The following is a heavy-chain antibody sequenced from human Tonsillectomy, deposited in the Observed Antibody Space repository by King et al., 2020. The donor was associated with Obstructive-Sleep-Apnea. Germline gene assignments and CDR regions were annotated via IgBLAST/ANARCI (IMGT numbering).Heavy chain of an antibody. CDR1: GGSISDYF. Sequence: VQLQESGPGLVKPSETLSLTCTVSGGSISDYFWGWIRQPPGRGLEWIGYIYYNGSTNYNPSLKSRVTISVDTSKNQFSLTLSSMTAADTAVYYCARHSPPGHFDYWAQGTLVTVSS. V-gene: IGHV4-59*08. J-gene: IGHJ4*02. CDR3: ARHSPPGHFDY. CDR2: IYYNGST. D-gene: IGHD1-14*01.